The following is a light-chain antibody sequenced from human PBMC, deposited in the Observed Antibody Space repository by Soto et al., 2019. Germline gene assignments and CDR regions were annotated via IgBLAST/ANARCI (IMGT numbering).Light chain of an antibody. CDR3: HQRSYWPPT. J-gene: IGKJ4*01. Sequence: VLKLSPATLSLSPGERATLSCRASQSVSSNLAWYQQKPGQAPRLLIYDASNRATGIPARFSGSGSGTDFTLTISCLQPEDFAVYYCHQRSYWPPTFGGGTKVDIK. CDR1: QSVSSN. CDR2: DAS. V-gene: IGKV3-11*01.